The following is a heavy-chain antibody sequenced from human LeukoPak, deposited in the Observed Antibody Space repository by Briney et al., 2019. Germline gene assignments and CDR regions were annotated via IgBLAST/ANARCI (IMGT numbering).Heavy chain of an antibody. CDR1: GFNFSDYG. V-gene: IGHV3-23*01. Sequence: GGSLRLSCAASGFNFSDYGMIWVRQAPGKGLEWVSGINGSGGSTYYADSVKGRFTISRDNSKNTLYLQMNSLRAEDTAVYYCARYHYYDSSGYTPAGDAFDIWGQGTMVTVSS. CDR2: INGSGGST. J-gene: IGHJ3*02. CDR3: ARYHYYDSSGYTPAGDAFDI. D-gene: IGHD3-22*01.